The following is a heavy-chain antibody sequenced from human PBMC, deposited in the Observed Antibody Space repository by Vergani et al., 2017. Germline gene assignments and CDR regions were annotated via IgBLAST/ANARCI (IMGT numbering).Heavy chain of an antibody. Sequence: QVQLQESGPGLVKPSETLSLTCAVSGYSISSGYYWGWIRQPPGKGLEWIGSIYYSGSTYYNPSLKSRVTISVDTSKNQFSLKLSSVTAADTAVYYCARERELLPDYYYYGMDVWGQGTTVTVSS. J-gene: IGHJ6*02. CDR3: ARERELLPDYYYYGMDV. CDR2: IYYSGST. D-gene: IGHD1-26*01. CDR1: GYSISSGYY. V-gene: IGHV4-38-2*02.